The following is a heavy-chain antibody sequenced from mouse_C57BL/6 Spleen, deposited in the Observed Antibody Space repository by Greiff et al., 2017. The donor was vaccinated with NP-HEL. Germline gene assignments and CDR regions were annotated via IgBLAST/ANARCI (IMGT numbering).Heavy chain of an antibody. D-gene: IGHD2-1*01. Sequence: QVQLQQPGAELVKPGASVKVSCKASGYTFTSYWMHWVKQRPGQGLEWLGRIHPSDSDTNYNQQFKGKATLTVDKSSSTAYMQLSSLTSEDSAVYYCAIGAYGNYGYFDVWGTGTTVTVSS. CDR1: GYTFTSYW. CDR2: IHPSDSDT. J-gene: IGHJ1*03. V-gene: IGHV1-74*01. CDR3: AIGAYGNYGYFDV.